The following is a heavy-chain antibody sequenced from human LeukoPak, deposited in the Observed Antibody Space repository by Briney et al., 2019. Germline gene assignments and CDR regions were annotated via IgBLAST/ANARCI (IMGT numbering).Heavy chain of an antibody. CDR3: ARHAKVDIVATIAYFDY. Sequence: SETLSLTCAVSGGSISSSNWWSWVRQPPGKGLEWLGEIYHSGRTNYNPSLTSQVPISVDTSKNQFSLKLSSVTAADTAVYYCARHAKVDIVATIAYFDYWGQGTLVTVSS. V-gene: IGHV4-4*02. CDR2: IYHSGRT. CDR1: GGSISSSNW. J-gene: IGHJ4*02. D-gene: IGHD5-12*01.